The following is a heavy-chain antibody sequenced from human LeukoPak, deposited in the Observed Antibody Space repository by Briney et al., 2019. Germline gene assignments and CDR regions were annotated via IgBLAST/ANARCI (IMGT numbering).Heavy chain of an antibody. CDR3: AAYYDSSGYRSDY. Sequence: SETLSLTCTASGGSISSSSYYWGWIRQPPGKGLVWIGSIYYSGSTYSNPSLKSRVTISVDTSKNQFSLKLSSVTAADTAVYYCAAYYDSSGYRSDYWGQGTLVTVSS. CDR1: GGSISSSSYY. V-gene: IGHV4-39*01. J-gene: IGHJ4*02. D-gene: IGHD3-22*01. CDR2: IYYSGST.